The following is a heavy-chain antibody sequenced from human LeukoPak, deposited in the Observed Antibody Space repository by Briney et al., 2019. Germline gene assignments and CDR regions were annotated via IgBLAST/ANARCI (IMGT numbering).Heavy chain of an antibody. CDR3: ARGGGSGSYYNEYFDY. Sequence: GGSLRLSCAASGFTFSSYEMNWVRQAPGKGLEWVSYITSSGRTIYYADSVKGRFTISRDNAKNSLYLQMNSLRAEDTAVYYCARGGGSGSYYNEYFDYWGQGTLVTVSS. V-gene: IGHV3-48*03. D-gene: IGHD3-10*01. CDR2: ITSSGRTI. J-gene: IGHJ4*02. CDR1: GFTFSSYE.